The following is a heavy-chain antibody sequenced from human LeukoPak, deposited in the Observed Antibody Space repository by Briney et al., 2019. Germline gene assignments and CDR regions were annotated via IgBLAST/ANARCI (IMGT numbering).Heavy chain of an antibody. CDR1: GGSFSGYY. D-gene: IGHD5-24*01. CDR3: ARGDGYRRAPD. V-gene: IGHV4-34*01. CDR2: INHSGST. Sequence: SETLSLTCAAYGGSFSGYYWSWIRQPPGKGLEWIGEINHSGSTNYNPSLKSRVTISVDTSKNQFSLKLSSVTAADTAVYYCARGDGYRRAPDWGQGTLVTVSS. J-gene: IGHJ4*02.